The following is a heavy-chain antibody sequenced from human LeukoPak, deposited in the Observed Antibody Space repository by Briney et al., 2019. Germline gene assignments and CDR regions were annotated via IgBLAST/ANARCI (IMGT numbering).Heavy chain of an antibody. Sequence: SQTLSLTCTVSGGSIRSGDFYWSWIRQPPGKGLEWIGYIYYSGSTNYNPSLKSRVTISVDTSKNQFSLKLSSVTAADTAVYYCAGSYYDSSGYLFDYWGQGTLVTVSS. CDR1: GGSIRSGDFY. CDR2: IYYSGST. V-gene: IGHV4-30-4*01. CDR3: AGSYYDSSGYLFDY. J-gene: IGHJ4*02. D-gene: IGHD3-22*01.